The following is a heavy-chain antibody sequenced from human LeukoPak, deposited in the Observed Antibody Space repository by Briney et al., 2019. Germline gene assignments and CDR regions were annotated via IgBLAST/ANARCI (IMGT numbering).Heavy chain of an antibody. Sequence: GGSLRLSCAASGFTFSSFGMHWVRQAPGKGLEWVAVISYDGSSKYYADSVKGRFTISRDNSKNTLYLQMSSLRAEDTAVYYCASPAVYSSSWYYFDYWGQGTLVTVSS. CDR3: ASPAVYSSSWYYFDY. CDR1: GFTFSSFG. D-gene: IGHD6-13*01. V-gene: IGHV3-30*03. CDR2: ISYDGSSK. J-gene: IGHJ4*02.